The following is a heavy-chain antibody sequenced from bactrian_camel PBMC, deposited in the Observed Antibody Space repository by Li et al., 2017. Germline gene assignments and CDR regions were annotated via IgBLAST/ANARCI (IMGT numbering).Heavy chain of an antibody. Sequence: VESGGGSVQAGGSLRLSCKVSGHSRGSNCVGWYRLPPGRAPAEREGIAAIRRDGGETWYAASVKGRFTISRDSAKNTVYLQMNSLKPEDTAMYYCAAVGDYCYWRINPPHFGYWGQGTQVTVS. V-gene: IGHV3S32*01. CDR1: GHSRGSNC. D-gene: IGHD1*01. J-gene: IGHJ6*01. CDR3: AAVGDYCYWRINPPHFGY. CDR2: IRRDGGET.